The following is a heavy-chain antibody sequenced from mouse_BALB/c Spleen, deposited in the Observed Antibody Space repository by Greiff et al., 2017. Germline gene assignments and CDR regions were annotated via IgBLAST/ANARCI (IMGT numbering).Heavy chain of an antibody. CDR2: INPGSGGT. V-gene: IGHV1-54*01. CDR1: GYAFTNYL. CDR3: ARRGSSGYIDY. J-gene: IGHJ2*01. D-gene: IGHD3-1*01. Sequence: QVQLQQSGAELVRPGTSVKVSCKASGYAFTNYLIEWVKQRPGQGLEWIGVINPGSGGTNYNEKFKGKATLTADKSSSTAYMQLSSLTSDDSAVYFCARRGSSGYIDYWGQCTTLTVSS.